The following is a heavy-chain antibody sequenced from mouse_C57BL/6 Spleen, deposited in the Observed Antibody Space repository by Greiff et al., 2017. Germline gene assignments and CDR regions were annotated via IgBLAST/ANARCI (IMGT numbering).Heavy chain of an antibody. CDR3: ARGGSTIVTSWYFDV. J-gene: IGHJ1*03. Sequence: QVQLQQPGAELVMPGASVKLSCKASGYTFTSYWMHWVKQRPGQGLEWIGEIDPSDSYTNYNQKFKGKATLTVDKSSSTAYMQLSSLTSEDSAVYYCARGGSTIVTSWYFDVWGTGTTVTVSS. V-gene: IGHV1-69*01. CDR2: IDPSDSYT. CDR1: GYTFTSYW. D-gene: IGHD2-2*01.